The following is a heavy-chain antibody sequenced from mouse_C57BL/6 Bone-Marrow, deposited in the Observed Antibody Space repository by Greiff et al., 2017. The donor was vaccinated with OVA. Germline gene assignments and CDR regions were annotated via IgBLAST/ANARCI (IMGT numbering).Heavy chain of an antibody. J-gene: IGHJ2*01. D-gene: IGHD2-4*01. CDR1: GFSLTSYG. V-gene: IGHV2-6*01. CDR2: IWGVGST. Sequence: VKLVESGPGLVAPSQSLSITCTVSGFSLTSYGVDWVRQSPGKGLEWLGVIWGVGSTNYNSALKSRLSIIKDNSKSQVFLKMNSLQTDDTAMYYCASLSHYYEYDPYYFDYWGQGTTLTVSS. CDR3: ASLSHYYEYDPYYFDY.